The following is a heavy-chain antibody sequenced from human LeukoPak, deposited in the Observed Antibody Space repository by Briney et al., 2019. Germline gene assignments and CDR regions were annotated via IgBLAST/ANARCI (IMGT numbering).Heavy chain of an antibody. CDR3: ARAYDVLTGYSI. Sequence: SETLSLTCTVSGGSISSSSYYWGWLRQPPGKGLEWIGSIYYSGSTYYNPSLKSRITISVDTSKNQISQKVSSVTAADTAVYNCARAYDVLTGYSIWGQGALVTVSS. J-gene: IGHJ4*02. CDR2: IYYSGST. V-gene: IGHV4-39*01. CDR1: GGSISSSSYY. D-gene: IGHD3-9*01.